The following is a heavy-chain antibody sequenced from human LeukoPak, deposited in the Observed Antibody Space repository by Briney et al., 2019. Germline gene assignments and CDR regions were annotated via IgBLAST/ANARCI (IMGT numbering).Heavy chain of an antibody. V-gene: IGHV3-11*01. Sequence: PGGSLRLSCAASGFTFSDYYMSWIRQAPGKGLEWVSYISSSGSTIYYADSVKGRFTISRDNAKNSLYLQMNSLRAEDTAVYYCARDRIPLYSGSYFYYYYYGMEVWGQGTTVTVSS. D-gene: IGHD3-10*01. J-gene: IGHJ6*02. CDR2: ISSSGSTI. CDR3: ARDRIPLYSGSYFYYYYYGMEV. CDR1: GFTFSDYY.